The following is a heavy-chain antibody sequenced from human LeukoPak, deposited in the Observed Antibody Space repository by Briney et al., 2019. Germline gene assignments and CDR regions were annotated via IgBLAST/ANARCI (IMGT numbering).Heavy chain of an antibody. CDR2: IYYSGLT. CDR3: ATRKLGNDY. J-gene: IGHJ4*02. D-gene: IGHD7-27*01. Sequence: SETLSLTCSVSGGSITSASHFWGWIRQPPGKGLEWLGTIYYSGLTYSNPSLKSRVTISADTSKNQFSLKLYSVTAADTAVYYCATRKLGNDYWGQGTLVTVSS. CDR1: GGSITSASHF. V-gene: IGHV4-39*07.